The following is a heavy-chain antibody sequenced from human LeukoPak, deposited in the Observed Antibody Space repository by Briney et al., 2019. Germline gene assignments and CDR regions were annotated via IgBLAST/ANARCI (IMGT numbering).Heavy chain of an antibody. Sequence: GESLKISCKGSGYSFTSYWIGWVRQMPGKGLEWMGIIYPDGSDTKYSPSFQGQVTISADKSISTAYLQWSSLKASDTAMYHCARRPRTHFFDYWGQGTLVTVSS. CDR1: GYSFTSYW. CDR3: ARRPRTHFFDY. V-gene: IGHV5-51*01. J-gene: IGHJ4*02. CDR2: IYPDGSDT. D-gene: IGHD3-3*02.